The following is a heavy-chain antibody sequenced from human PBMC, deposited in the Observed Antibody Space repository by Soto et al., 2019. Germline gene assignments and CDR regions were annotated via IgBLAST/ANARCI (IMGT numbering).Heavy chain of an antibody. D-gene: IGHD6-13*01. CDR3: AKDMGGGRYSSSRRTYYYYGMDV. CDR2: ISYDGSNK. Sequence: PGGSLRLSCAASGFTFGSYGMHWVRQAPGKGLEWVAVISYDGSNKYYADSVKGRFTISRDNSKNTLYLQMNSLRAEDTAVYYCAKDMGGGRYSSSRRTYYYYGMDVWGQGTTVTVSS. CDR1: GFTFGSYG. V-gene: IGHV3-30*18. J-gene: IGHJ6*02.